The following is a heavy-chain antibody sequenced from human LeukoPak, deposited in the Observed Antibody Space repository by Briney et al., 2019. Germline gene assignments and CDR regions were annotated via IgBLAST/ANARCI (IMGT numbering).Heavy chain of an antibody. J-gene: IGHJ6*02. Sequence: GASVKVSCKASGYSFTSYYMHWVRQAPGQGLEWMGIINPTGGHSSYAQKFQGRHTMTRDPSTSTVYMELSSLRSEDTAEYFCARGMSELYYYCMDVWGQGTAVTVSS. V-gene: IGHV1-46*01. CDR1: GYSFTSYY. D-gene: IGHD3-16*01. CDR2: INPTGGHS. CDR3: ARGMSELYYYCMDV.